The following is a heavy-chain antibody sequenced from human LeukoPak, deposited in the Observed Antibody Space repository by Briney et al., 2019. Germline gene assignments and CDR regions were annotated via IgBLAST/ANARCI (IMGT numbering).Heavy chain of an antibody. CDR1: GFTFSSYA. J-gene: IGHJ4*02. CDR2: ISGSGGST. CDR3: AKAEPVNGGY. Sequence: HGGSLRLSCAASGFTFSSYAMIWVRQAPGKGLKGVSAISGSGGSTYYADSVKGRFNISRDNSKSTLYLQMNSLRAADTAVYYCAKAEPVNGGYWGQGTLVTVSS. D-gene: IGHD1-14*01. V-gene: IGHV3-23*01.